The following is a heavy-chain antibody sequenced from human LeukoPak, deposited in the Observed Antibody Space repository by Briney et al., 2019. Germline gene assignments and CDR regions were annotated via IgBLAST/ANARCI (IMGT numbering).Heavy chain of an antibody. V-gene: IGHV1-69*13. D-gene: IGHD5/OR15-5a*01. CDR2: IIPIFGTA. CDR3: ATLPVYAPGWYFDL. J-gene: IGHJ2*01. CDR1: GGTFSSYA. Sequence: ASVKVSCKASGGTFSSYAISWVRQAPGQGLEWMGGIIPIFGTANYAQKFQGRVTTTADESTSTAYMELSSLRSEDTAVYYCATLPVYAPGWYFDLWGRSTLVTVSS.